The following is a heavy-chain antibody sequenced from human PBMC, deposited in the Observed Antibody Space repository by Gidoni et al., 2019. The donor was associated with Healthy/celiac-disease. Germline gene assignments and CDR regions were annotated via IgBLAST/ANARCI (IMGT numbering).Heavy chain of an antibody. CDR1: GFTFRSYD. CDR3: ARAYYYDSSGYYYDY. V-gene: IGHV3-13*01. Sequence: EVQLVESGGGLVQPGGSLRLSCAASGFTFRSYDMHWVRQATGKGLEWVSAIGTAGDTYYPGSVKGRFTISRENAKNALYLQMNSLRAEDTAVYYCARAYYYDSSGYYYDYWGQGTLVTVSS. J-gene: IGHJ4*02. CDR2: IGTAGDT. D-gene: IGHD3-22*01.